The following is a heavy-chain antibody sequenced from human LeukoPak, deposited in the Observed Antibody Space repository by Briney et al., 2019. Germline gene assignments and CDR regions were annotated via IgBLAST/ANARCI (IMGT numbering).Heavy chain of an antibody. CDR2: IYTNGGT. J-gene: IGHJ3*02. Sequence: SETLSLTCTVSGESIRTYYWTWIRQPAGKGLEWIGRIYTNGGTNYNPSLESRVTISADRSKNQFSLILDSVTAADTAVYYCAIGRPRNTTRLDEGYDMWGQGTLVTVSS. D-gene: IGHD1-1*01. CDR1: GESIRTYY. V-gene: IGHV4-4*07. CDR3: AIGRPRNTTRLDEGYDM.